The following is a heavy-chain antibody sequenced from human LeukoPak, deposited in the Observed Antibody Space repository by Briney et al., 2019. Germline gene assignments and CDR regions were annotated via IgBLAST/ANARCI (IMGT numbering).Heavy chain of an antibody. Sequence: TETLSLTCAVYGGSFSGYYWSWIRQPPGKGLEWIGEINHSGGTNYNPSLKSRVTISVDTSKNQFSLKLSSVTAADTAVYYCARGRSGYYSRGGELDYWGQGTLVTVSS. V-gene: IGHV4-34*01. CDR3: ARGRSGYYSRGGELDY. D-gene: IGHD3-22*01. CDR1: GGSFSGYY. CDR2: INHSGGT. J-gene: IGHJ4*02.